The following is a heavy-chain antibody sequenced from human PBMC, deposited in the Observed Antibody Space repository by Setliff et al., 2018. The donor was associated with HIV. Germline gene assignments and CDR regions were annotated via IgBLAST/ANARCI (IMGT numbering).Heavy chain of an antibody. J-gene: IGHJ3*02. CDR2: INYSGIT. Sequence: KTSETLSLTCSISGGSITSHYWNWIRQPPGKGLEWIGSINYSGITNYNPSLRGRVSISVDTSKNQFSLKLSSVTAADTAVYYCARLGQLGGAFDIWGQGTMVTVSS. V-gene: IGHV4-59*08. CDR1: GGSITSHY. D-gene: IGHD6-6*01. CDR3: ARLGQLGGAFDI.